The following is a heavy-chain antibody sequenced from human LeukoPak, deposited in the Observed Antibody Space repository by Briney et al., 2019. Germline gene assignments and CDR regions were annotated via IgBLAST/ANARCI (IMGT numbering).Heavy chain of an antibody. D-gene: IGHD3-3*01. CDR2: ISAYNGNT. V-gene: IGHV1-18*01. CDR1: GYTFTSYG. CDR3: ARTPHYDFWSGYSMGFDY. J-gene: IGHJ4*02. Sequence: GASVTVSCKASGYTFTSYGISWVRRAPGQGLEWMGWISAYNGNTNYAQKLQGRVTMTTDTSTSTAYMELRSLRSDDTAVYYCARTPHYDFWSGYSMGFDYWGQGTLVTVSS.